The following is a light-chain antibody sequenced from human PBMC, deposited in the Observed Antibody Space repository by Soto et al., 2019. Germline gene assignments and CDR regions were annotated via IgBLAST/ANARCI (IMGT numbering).Light chain of an antibody. J-gene: IGKJ5*01. CDR3: QKYNSAPLT. V-gene: IGKV1-27*01. CDR1: QGISNY. Sequence: DIQMTQSPSTLPASVGDRVTITCPASQGISNYLAWYQQKPGKVPKLMIYAASTLQSGVPSRFSGSGSGTDCTLTISSLQPEDVATYYCQKYNSAPLTLGQGTRLEI. CDR2: AAS.